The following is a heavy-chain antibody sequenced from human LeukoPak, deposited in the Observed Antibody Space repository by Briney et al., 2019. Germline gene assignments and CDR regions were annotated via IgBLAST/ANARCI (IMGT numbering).Heavy chain of an antibody. CDR1: SGSISSYY. V-gene: IGHV4-59*08. CDR2: IYYSGST. CDR3: ARSDSLFEAAAGTGY. Sequence: PSETLSLTCTVSSGSISSYYWSWIRQPPGKGLEWIGYIYYSGSTNYNPSLKSRVTISVDTSKNQFSPKLSSVTAADTAVYYCARSDSLFEAAAGTGYWGQGTLVTVSS. D-gene: IGHD6-13*01. J-gene: IGHJ4*02.